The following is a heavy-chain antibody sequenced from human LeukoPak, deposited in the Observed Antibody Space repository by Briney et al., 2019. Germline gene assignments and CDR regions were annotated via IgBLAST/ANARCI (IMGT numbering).Heavy chain of an antibody. V-gene: IGHV3-7*01. CDR3: AKGGDH. J-gene: IGHJ4*02. D-gene: IGHD3-16*01. CDR2: IKPDGSVK. Sequence: TGGSLRLSCAASGFTFSTYWMNWVRQAPGKGLEWVANIKPDGSVKYYVDSVKGRFTVSRDNAKNSLYLQMSSLRAEDTAVYYCAKGGDHWGQGTLVTVSS. CDR1: GFTFSTYW.